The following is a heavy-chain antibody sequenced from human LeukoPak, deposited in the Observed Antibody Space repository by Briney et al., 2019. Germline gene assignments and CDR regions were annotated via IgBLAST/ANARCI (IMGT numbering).Heavy chain of an antibody. D-gene: IGHD3-16*01. Sequence: GGSLRLTCAASSCTCISSALIGCVQAPGKGLEWVSAISGSGGSTYYAESERGRYTISRDNSKTTLYLQMNSLRPGAPAVISGPKNINFAIMNRFYSRGRGTLVTVSS. CDR3: PKNINFAIMNRFYS. V-gene: IGHV3-23*01. J-gene: IGHJ4*02. CDR1: SCTCISSA. CDR2: ISGSGGST.